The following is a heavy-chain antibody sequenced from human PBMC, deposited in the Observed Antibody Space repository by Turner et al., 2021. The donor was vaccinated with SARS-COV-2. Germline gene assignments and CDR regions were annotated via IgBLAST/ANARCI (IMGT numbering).Heavy chain of an antibody. V-gene: IGHV4-39*01. CDR1: DGSISSSTYY. Sequence: QLQLQESGPGLVKPSETLSLTCTVSDGSISSSTYYWGWLRQPPGKGLEWIGSIYYSGITYYNPSLKSRVTISVDTSKNQFSLKLSSVTAADTAVYYCARLMDTAMDYYGMDVWGQGTTVTVSS. CDR3: ARLMDTAMDYYGMDV. J-gene: IGHJ6*02. D-gene: IGHD5-18*01. CDR2: IYYSGIT.